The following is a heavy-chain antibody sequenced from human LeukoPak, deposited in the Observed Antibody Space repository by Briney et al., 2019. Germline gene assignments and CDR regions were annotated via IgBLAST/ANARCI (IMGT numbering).Heavy chain of an antibody. CDR2: IIPIFGTA. J-gene: IGHJ3*02. D-gene: IGHD3-10*01. V-gene: IGHV1-69*13. Sequence: GASVKVSCKASGGTFSSYAISWVRQAPGQGLEWMGGIIPIFGTANYAQKFQGRVTITADESTSTAYMELSSLRSEDTAVYYCAREQFGGDAFDIWGQGTMVTVSS. CDR3: AREQFGGDAFDI. CDR1: GGTFSSYA.